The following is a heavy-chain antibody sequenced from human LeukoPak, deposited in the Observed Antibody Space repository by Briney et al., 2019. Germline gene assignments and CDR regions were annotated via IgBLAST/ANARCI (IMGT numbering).Heavy chain of an antibody. CDR2: INHSGST. D-gene: IGHD5-12*01. J-gene: IGHJ6*03. V-gene: IGHV4-34*01. CDR1: GGSFSGYY. CDR3: ARGRRVLVATTYYYYMDV. Sequence: SETLSLTCAVYGGSFSGYYWSWIRQPPGKGLEWIGEINHSGSTNYNPSLKSRVTIPVDTSKNQFSLKLSSVTAADTAVYYCARGRRVLVATTYYYYMDVWGKGTTVTVSS.